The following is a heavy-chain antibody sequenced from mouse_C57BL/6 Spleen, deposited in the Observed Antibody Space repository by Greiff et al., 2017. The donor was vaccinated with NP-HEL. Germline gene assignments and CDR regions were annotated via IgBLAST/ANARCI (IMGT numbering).Heavy chain of an antibody. J-gene: IGHJ2*01. CDR1: GFTFSSYA. D-gene: IGHD1-1*01. V-gene: IGHV5-4*03. CDR2: ISDGGSYT. Sequence: DVMLVESGGGLVKPGGSLKLSCAASGFTFSSYAMSWVRQTPEKRLEWVATISDGGSYTYYPDNVKGRFTISRDNAKNNLYLQMSHLKSEDTAMYYCARIYYYGSNYFDYWGQGTTLTVSS. CDR3: ARIYYYGSNYFDY.